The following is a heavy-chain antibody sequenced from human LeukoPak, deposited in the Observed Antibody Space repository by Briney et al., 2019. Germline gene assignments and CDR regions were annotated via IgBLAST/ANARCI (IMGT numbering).Heavy chain of an antibody. J-gene: IGHJ4*02. CDR3: ARVPRGTVAGTFGIFDY. D-gene: IGHD6-19*01. CDR1: GGSISSYY. V-gene: IGHV4-59*01. Sequence: SETLSLTCTVSGGSISSYYWSWIRQPPGKGLEWIGYIYYSGSTNYNPSLKSRVTISVDTSKNQFSLKLSSVTAADTAVYYCARVPRGTVAGTFGIFDYWGQGTLVTVSS. CDR2: IYYSGST.